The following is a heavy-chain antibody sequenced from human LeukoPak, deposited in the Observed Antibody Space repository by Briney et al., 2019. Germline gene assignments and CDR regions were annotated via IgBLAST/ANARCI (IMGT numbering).Heavy chain of an antibody. D-gene: IGHD6-6*01. V-gene: IGHV3-23*01. J-gene: IGHJ4*02. CDR3: AKATVVAARPSRVDY. CDR2: ISGSGGST. CDR1: GFTVSSNY. Sequence: GGSLRLSCAASGFTVSSNYMSWVRQAPGKGLEWVSAISGSGGSTYYADSVKGRFTISRDNSKNTLYLQMNSLRAEDTAVYYCAKATVVAARPSRVDYWGQGTLVTVSS.